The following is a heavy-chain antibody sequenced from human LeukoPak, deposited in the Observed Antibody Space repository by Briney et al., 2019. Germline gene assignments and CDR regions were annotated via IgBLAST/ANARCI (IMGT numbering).Heavy chain of an antibody. V-gene: IGHV4-39*07. CDR1: DGSITSSSHY. Sequence: PSETLSLTCTVSDGSITSSSHYWGWIRQPPGEGLEWIGYIYHSGSTYYSPSLRSRVTISVDRSKNQFSLRLSSVTGADTAVYYCARHYSNTEDYWGQGTLVTVSS. CDR2: IYHSGST. J-gene: IGHJ4*02. CDR3: ARHYSNTEDY. D-gene: IGHD4-11*01.